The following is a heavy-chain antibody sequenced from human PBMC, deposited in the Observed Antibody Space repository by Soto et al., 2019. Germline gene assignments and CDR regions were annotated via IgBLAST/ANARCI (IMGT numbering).Heavy chain of an antibody. CDR1: GFTFSSYA. Sequence: GGSLRLSCAASGFTFSSYAMSWVRQAPGKGLEWVSAISGSGISTYYADSVKGRFTISRDNSKNMLYLQMNSLRAEDTAVYYCAKEGEHSSGWANFDYWGQGTLVTVSS. CDR3: AKEGEHSSGWANFDY. V-gene: IGHV3-23*01. CDR2: ISGSGIST. J-gene: IGHJ4*02. D-gene: IGHD6-19*01.